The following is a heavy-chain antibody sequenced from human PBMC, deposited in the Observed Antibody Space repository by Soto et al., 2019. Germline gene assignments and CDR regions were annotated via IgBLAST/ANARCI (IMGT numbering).Heavy chain of an antibody. D-gene: IGHD3-3*01. CDR1: NFVFSVYS. J-gene: IGHJ4*02. V-gene: IGHV3-30-3*01. Sequence: QLVESGGGVVQPERSLKLSCTASNFVFSVYSLHWVRQAPGKGLEWVALISYDGGNKYYADSVKGRFTISRDNSKNTLYLQMNSLRRDDTAGYYCARDKDQYDFWGGTLDSWGQGTLVTVS. CDR3: ARDKDQYDFWGGTLDS. CDR2: ISYDGGNK.